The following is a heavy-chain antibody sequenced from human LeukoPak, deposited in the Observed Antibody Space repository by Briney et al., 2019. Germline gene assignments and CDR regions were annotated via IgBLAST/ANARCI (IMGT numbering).Heavy chain of an antibody. CDR1: GDSITSGNW. V-gene: IGHV4-4*02. D-gene: IGHD1-26*01. CDR2: IFRDGNT. CDR3: ARGGIGGSYRDDAFDI. J-gene: IGHJ3*02. Sequence: PSETLSLTCAISGDSITSGNWWTWVRQPPGEGLQWIGRIFRDGNTNINPSLKSRVTMSVDKARNQFSLKLTSVTAADTAVYYCARGGIGGSYRDDAFDIWGQGTMVTVSS.